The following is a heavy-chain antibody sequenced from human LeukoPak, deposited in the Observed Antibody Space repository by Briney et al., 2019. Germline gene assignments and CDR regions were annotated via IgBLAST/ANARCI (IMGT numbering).Heavy chain of an antibody. D-gene: IGHD2-15*01. CDR2: ISWNSGSI. CDR3: AKDSGGSLQGDFDY. Sequence: GGSLRLSCAASGFTFDDYAMHWVRQAPGKGLEWVSGISWNSGSIGYADSVKGRFTISRDNAKNPLYLQMNSLRAEDMALYYCAKDSGGSLQGDFDYWGQGTLVTVSS. J-gene: IGHJ4*02. V-gene: IGHV3-9*03. CDR1: GFTFDDYA.